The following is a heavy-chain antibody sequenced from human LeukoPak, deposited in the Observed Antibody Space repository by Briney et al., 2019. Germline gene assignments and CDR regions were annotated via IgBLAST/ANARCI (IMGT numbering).Heavy chain of an antibody. CDR3: AREKGYSSGDLDY. J-gene: IGHJ4*02. CDR2: ISYDGSNK. Sequence: PGRSLRLSCAASGFTFSSYAMHWVRQAPGKGLEWVAVISYDGSNKYYADSVKGRFTISRDNSKSTLYLQMNSLRAEDTAVYYCAREKGYSSGDLDYWGQGTLVTVSS. D-gene: IGHD6-19*01. V-gene: IGHV3-30*04. CDR1: GFTFSSYA.